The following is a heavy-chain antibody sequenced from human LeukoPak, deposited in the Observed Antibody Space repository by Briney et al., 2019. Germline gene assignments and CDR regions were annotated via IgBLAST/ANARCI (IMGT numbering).Heavy chain of an antibody. CDR2: INPNSGGT. V-gene: IGHV1-2*02. J-gene: IGHJ3*02. CDR3: ASDWGLSQLEYCSNTNCYMGAFDI. D-gene: IGHD2-2*02. Sequence: ASVKVSCKASGYTFTGYYMHWMRQTPGQGLEWMGWINPNSGGTNYAQKFQGRATMTRDTSISTAYMELSRLRSDDTAVYYCASDWGLSQLEYCSNTNCYMGAFDIWGQGTMVTVSS. CDR1: GYTFTGYY.